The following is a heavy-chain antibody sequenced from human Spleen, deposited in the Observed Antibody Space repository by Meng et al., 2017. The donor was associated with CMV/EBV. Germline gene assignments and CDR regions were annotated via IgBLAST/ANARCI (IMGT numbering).Heavy chain of an antibody. CDR3: ARAGAIFGPYYFDY. CDR1: SSYG. J-gene: IGHJ4*02. CDR2: IYYSGST. Sequence: SSYGMHWIRQPPGKGLEWIGSIYYSGSTYYNPSLKSRVTISVDTSKNQFSLKLSSVTAADTAVYYCARAGAIFGPYYFDYWGQGTLVTVSS. V-gene: IGHV4-39*07. D-gene: IGHD3-3*01.